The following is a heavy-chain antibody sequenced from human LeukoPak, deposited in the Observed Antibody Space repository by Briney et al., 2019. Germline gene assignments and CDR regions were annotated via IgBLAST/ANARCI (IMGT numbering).Heavy chain of an antibody. J-gene: IGHJ4*02. CDR2: IYFSGST. V-gene: IGHV4-59*08. D-gene: IGHD5-24*01. CDR1: GASISSHY. Sequence: SETLSLTCTVSGASISSHYWSWIRQPPGKGLEWIGYIYFSGSTNYNPSLKSRVTISVDTSKNQFSLKLSSVTAADTAVYYCACTSWVQSSYYFEYWGQGTLVTVSS. CDR3: ACTSWVQSSYYFEY.